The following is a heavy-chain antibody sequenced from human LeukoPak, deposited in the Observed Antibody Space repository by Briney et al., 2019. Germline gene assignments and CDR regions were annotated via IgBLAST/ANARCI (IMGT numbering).Heavy chain of an antibody. J-gene: IGHJ3*02. D-gene: IGHD6-13*01. V-gene: IGHV1-46*01. CDR3: ARYGFSSSWQGGWHAFDI. Sequence: ASVKVSCKASGYTLTSYYMHWVRQAPGQGFEWMGIINPTVGDTIYAQKFQGRVTMTRDMSTSTVYMELSSLRSDDTAVYYCARYGFSSSWQGGWHAFDIWGQGTMVTVSS. CDR2: INPTVGDT. CDR1: GYTLTSYY.